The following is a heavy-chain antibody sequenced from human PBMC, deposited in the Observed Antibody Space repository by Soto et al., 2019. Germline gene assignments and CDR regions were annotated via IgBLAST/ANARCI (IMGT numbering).Heavy chain of an antibody. CDR1: GGTFNNYA. V-gene: IGHV1-69*06. D-gene: IGHD3-16*01. CDR3: AAELRLGELGYYGMDV. J-gene: IGHJ6*02. Sequence: GQLVQSGPEVKKPGASVEVSCKASGGTFNNYAISWVRQSPGQGLDRMGGIIPIFGTANYAQKFQGRVTIIADKSTSTAYMELYSLRSEDTAVYYCAAELRLGELGYYGMDVWCQGTTVTVSS. CDR2: IIPIFGTA.